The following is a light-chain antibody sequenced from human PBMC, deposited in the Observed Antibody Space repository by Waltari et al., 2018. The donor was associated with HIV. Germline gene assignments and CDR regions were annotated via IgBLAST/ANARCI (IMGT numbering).Light chain of an antibody. CDR2: EVS. Sequence: QSALTQPASVSGSPGQSITISCTGTSSDVGGYKYVSWYQQHPGKAHKLVIYEVSSQPSGDSKRFSGSKSANTASLTISGLQAENEADYYCTSYTNSRFVFGTGTTVTVL. J-gene: IGLJ1*01. CDR3: TSYTNSRFV. V-gene: IGLV2-14*01. CDR1: SSDVGGYKY.